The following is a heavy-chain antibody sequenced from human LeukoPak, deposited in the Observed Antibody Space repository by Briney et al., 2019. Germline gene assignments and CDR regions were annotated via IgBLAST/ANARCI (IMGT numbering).Heavy chain of an antibody. V-gene: IGHV3-30*02. CDR2: IRYDGTNK. J-gene: IGHJ4*02. CDR1: GFTFSSYG. D-gene: IGHD2-21*02. Sequence: GGSLRLSCAASGFTFSSYGMHWVRQAPGKGLEWVAFIRYDGTNKYYADSVKGRFTISRDNSKNTLYLQVNGLRTEDTAVYYCAKDRLLNCRGDCYIFDYWGQGTVVTVSS. CDR3: AKDRLLNCRGDCYIFDY.